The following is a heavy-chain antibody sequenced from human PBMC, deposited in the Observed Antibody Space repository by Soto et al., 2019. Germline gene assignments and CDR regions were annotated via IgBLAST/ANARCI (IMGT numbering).Heavy chain of an antibody. D-gene: IGHD3-3*01. CDR3: ARAGEWLSASYFNF. J-gene: IGHJ4*02. Sequence: GGSLRLSCAASGFSVRTNYMSWVRQSPGKGLEWVSVFESGGSIYYADSVKGRFIISRDYAKNTVYLQMNSLRAEDTAVYYCARAGEWLSASYFNFWGKGTLVTVSS. V-gene: IGHV3-53*01. CDR2: FESGGSI. CDR1: GFSVRTNY.